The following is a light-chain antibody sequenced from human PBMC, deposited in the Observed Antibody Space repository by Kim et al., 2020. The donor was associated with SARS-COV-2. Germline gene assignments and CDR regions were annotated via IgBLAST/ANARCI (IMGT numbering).Light chain of an antibody. CDR2: RDN. CDR3: SAWDISLNAWV. J-gene: IGLJ3*02. CDR1: SNNVGNQG. Sequence: QTATLTCTGNSNNVGNQGAAWLQQHQGHPPKLLSYRDNDRPSVISERLSASRSGNTASLTISGLQPEDEADYYCSAWDISLNAWVFGGGTQLTVL. V-gene: IGLV10-54*01.